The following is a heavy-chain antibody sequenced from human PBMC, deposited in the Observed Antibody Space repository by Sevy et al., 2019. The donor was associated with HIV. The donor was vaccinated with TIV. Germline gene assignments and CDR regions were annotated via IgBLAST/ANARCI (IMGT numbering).Heavy chain of an antibody. D-gene: IGHD1-1*01. CDR3: ATGGTAEAFDV. V-gene: IGHV3-15*01. J-gene: IGHJ3*01. CDR1: GFTFSNFW. Sequence: GGSLRLSCAASGFTFSNFWISWVRQAPEKGLEWVGRIKSNADGGTVDYAARFKGKFTISRDDSKNTLFLQMSSLKTEDTAVYYCATGGTAEAFDVWGPGTMVTVSS. CDR2: IKSNADGGTV.